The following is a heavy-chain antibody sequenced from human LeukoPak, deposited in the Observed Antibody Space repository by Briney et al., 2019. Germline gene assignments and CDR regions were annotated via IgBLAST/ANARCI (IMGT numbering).Heavy chain of an antibody. CDR3: ARNPGYYDSSGYNFDY. D-gene: IGHD3-22*01. V-gene: IGHV3-48*01. CDR1: GFTFSSYS. Sequence: PGGSLRLSCAASGFTFSSYSMNWVRQAPGKGLEWVSYISSSSSTIYYADSVKGRFTISRDNAKNSLYLQMNSPRAEDTAVYYCARNPGYYDSSGYNFDYWGQGTLVTVSS. J-gene: IGHJ4*02. CDR2: ISSSSSTI.